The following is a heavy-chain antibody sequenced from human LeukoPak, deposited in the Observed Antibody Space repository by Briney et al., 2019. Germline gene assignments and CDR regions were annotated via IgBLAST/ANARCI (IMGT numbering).Heavy chain of an antibody. D-gene: IGHD2-15*01. V-gene: IGHV4-4*07. CDR2: IYTSGST. J-gene: IGHJ4*02. Sequence: SETLSLTCTVSGGSISSYYWSWIRQPAGKGLEWIGRIYTSGSTNYNPSLKSRITISVDTSKNQFSLKLSSVTAADTAVYYCARNSCPSGSCYDNRGYFDYWGQGTLVTVSS. CDR1: GGSISSYY. CDR3: ARNSCPSGSCYDNRGYFDY.